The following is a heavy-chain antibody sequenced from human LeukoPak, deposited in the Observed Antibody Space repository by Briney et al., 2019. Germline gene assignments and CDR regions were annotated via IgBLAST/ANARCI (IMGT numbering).Heavy chain of an antibody. D-gene: IGHD3-9*01. CDR1: GFTVSSNY. CDR3: ARDPGYYDILTGYSHIGYFDY. CDR2: IYSGGST. V-gene: IGHV3-66*01. J-gene: IGHJ4*02. Sequence: GGSLRLSCAASGFTVSSNYMSWVRQAPGKGLEWVSVIYSGGSTYYADSVKGRFTISRDNSKNTLYLQMNSLRAEDTAVYYCARDPGYYDILTGYSHIGYFDYWGQGTLVTVSS.